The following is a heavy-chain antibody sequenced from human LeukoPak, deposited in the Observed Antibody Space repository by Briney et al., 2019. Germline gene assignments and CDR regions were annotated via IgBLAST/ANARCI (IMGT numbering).Heavy chain of an antibody. CDR2: MNPNSGNT. V-gene: IGHV1-8*01. D-gene: IGHD3-22*01. J-gene: IGHJ4*02. CDR1: GYTFTSYD. Sequence: ASVKVSCKASGYTFTSYDINWVRQATGQGLEWMGWMNPNSGNTGYAQKFQGRVTMTRNTSISTAYMELSSLTSEDTAVYYCAKVVKTMIVVVSRYYFDYWGQGTLVTVSS. CDR3: AKVVKTMIVVVSRYYFDY.